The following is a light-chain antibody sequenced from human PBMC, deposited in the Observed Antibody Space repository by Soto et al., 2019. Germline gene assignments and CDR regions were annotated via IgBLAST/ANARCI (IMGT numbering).Light chain of an antibody. Sequence: QSALTQPPSASGTPGQSVAISCTGTSSDVGGYNYVSWYQQHPGKAPKLMIYKVNKRPSGVPDRFSGSKSGNTASLTVSGLQAEDEADYYCSSYAGSSNVFGTGTQVTVL. CDR2: KVN. CDR1: SSDVGGYNY. CDR3: SSYAGSSNV. V-gene: IGLV2-8*01. J-gene: IGLJ1*01.